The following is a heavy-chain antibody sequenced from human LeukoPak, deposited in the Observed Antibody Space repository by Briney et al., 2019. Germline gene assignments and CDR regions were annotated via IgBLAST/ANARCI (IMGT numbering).Heavy chain of an antibody. CDR3: ARADLWFGELGY. V-gene: IGHV1-69*06. J-gene: IGHJ4*02. D-gene: IGHD3-10*01. Sequence: SVKVSCKASGGTFSSYAISWVRQAPGQGIEWMGGIIPIFGTANYAQKFQGRVTITADKSTSTAYMELSSLRSEDTAVYYCARADLWFGELGYWGQGTLVTVSS. CDR1: GGTFSSYA. CDR2: IIPIFGTA.